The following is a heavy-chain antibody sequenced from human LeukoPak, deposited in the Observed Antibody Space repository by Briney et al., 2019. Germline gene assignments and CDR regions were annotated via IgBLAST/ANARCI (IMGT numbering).Heavy chain of an antibody. CDR2: LYSGSDT. CDR3: ARVGDHFHWYLDL. D-gene: IGHD3-10*01. V-gene: IGHV3-53*01. J-gene: IGHJ2*01. CDR1: GFTVSTNY. Sequence: GGSLRLSCTASGFTVSTNYMNWVRQAPGKGLEWVSILYSGSDTYYADSVKGRFTISRDSSKNILFLRMNNLRAEDTAVYYCARVGDHFHWYLDLWGRGTLVTVSS.